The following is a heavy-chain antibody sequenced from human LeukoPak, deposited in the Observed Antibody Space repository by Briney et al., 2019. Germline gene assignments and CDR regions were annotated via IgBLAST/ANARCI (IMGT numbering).Heavy chain of an antibody. V-gene: IGHV4-59*08. CDR1: GGSISIYY. J-gene: IGHJ4*02. CDR3: ARYSGGWPYYFDY. Sequence: SDTLSLTCTVSGGSISIYYWSWIRQPPGKGLEWIGYISNTGDTNNNPSLKSRVAISLDTSKNQLSLQLSSVTAADTAVYFCARYSGGWPYYFDYWGQGALVTVSS. D-gene: IGHD6-19*01. CDR2: ISNTGDT.